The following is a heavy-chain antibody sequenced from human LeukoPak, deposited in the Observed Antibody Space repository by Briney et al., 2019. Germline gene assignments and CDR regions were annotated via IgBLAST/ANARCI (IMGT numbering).Heavy chain of an antibody. Sequence: PSETLSLTCTVSGGSISSGGYYWSWIRQPPGKGLEWIGYIYHSGSTYYNPSLESRVTMSVDRSKNQFSLRLSSVTAADTAVYYCARGPVVRGVPYFDYWGQGTLVTVSS. V-gene: IGHV4-30-2*01. CDR1: GGSISSGGYY. J-gene: IGHJ4*02. CDR3: ARGPVVRGVPYFDY. CDR2: IYHSGST. D-gene: IGHD3-10*01.